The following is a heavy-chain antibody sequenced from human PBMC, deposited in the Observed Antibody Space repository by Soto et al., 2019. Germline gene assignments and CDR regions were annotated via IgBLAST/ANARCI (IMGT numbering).Heavy chain of an antibody. D-gene: IGHD3-3*01. CDR3: ARDITIFGVSTGWFDP. Sequence: QVQLQESGXGLVKPSQTLSLTCTVSGGSXSSGGYYWSWIRQHPGKXLEWIGYIYYSGSTYYNPSLKSRVTISVDTSKNQFSLKLSSVTAADTAVYYCARDITIFGVSTGWFDPWGQGTLVTVSS. J-gene: IGHJ5*02. V-gene: IGHV4-31*03. CDR2: IYYSGST. CDR1: GGSXSSGGYY.